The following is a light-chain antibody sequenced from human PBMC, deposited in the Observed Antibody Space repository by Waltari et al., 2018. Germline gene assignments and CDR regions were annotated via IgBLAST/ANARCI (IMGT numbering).Light chain of an antibody. J-gene: IGLJ3*02. Sequence: QLVLTQSPSASASLGASVKLTCTLSSGHSNNIIAWLQQRPEKGPRYVMKVNSDGSHNKGDEIPDRFSGSSSGAERYLTISSVQSEDEADYYCQTGGHGTWVFGGGTTLTVL. CDR1: SGHSNNI. CDR2: VNSDGSH. CDR3: QTGGHGTWV. V-gene: IGLV4-69*01.